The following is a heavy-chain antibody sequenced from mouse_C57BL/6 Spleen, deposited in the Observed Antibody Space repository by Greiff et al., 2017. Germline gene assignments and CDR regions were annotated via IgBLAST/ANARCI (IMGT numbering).Heavy chain of an antibody. CDR2: IYPGSGST. D-gene: IGHD1-1*01. J-gene: IGHJ1*03. CDR3: ARGVTTVVPDWYFDV. V-gene: IGHV1-55*01. CDR1: GYTFTSYW. Sequence: VQLQQPGAELVKPGASVKMSCKASGYTFTSYWITWVKQRPGQGLEWIGDIYPGSGSTNYNEKFKSKATLTVDTSSSTAYMQLSSLTSEDSAVYYCARGVTTVVPDWYFDVWGTGTTVTVSS.